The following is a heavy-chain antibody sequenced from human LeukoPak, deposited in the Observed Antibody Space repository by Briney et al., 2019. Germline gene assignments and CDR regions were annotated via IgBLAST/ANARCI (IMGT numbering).Heavy chain of an antibody. J-gene: IGHJ3*02. CDR3: ARQLDGGDPEYAFDI. CDR1: GYIFTSYW. D-gene: IGHD2-21*02. V-gene: IGHV5-51*01. Sequence: GESLKISCKGSGYIFTSYWIGWVRQMPGKGLEWLGIIYPGDSDTRYSPSFQGQVTISADKSISTAYLQWSSLKASDTALYYCARQLDGGDPEYAFDIWGQGTMVTVSS. CDR2: IYPGDSDT.